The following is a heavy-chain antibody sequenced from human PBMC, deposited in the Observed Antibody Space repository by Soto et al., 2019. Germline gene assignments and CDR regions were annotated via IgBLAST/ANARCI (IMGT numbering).Heavy chain of an antibody. Sequence: PGESLKISCKGAGYSFTSYWIGWVRQMPGKGLEWMGIIYPSDSDTRYSPSFQGQVTMTTDTSTSTAYMELRSLRSDDTAVYYCARDAAVGLFDYWGQGTLVTVSS. J-gene: IGHJ4*02. CDR1: GYSFTSYW. D-gene: IGHD1-26*01. CDR2: IYPSDSDT. V-gene: IGHV5-51*01. CDR3: ARDAAVGLFDY.